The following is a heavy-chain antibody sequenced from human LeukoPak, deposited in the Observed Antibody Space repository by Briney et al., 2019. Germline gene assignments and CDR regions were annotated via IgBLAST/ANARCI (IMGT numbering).Heavy chain of an antibody. J-gene: IGHJ3*01. CDR1: GYTFTGVY. CDR3: RLFHTPIFDL. CDR2: INPSSGGT. D-gene: IGHD3-3*01. V-gene: IGHV1-2*06. Sequence: GASVKISCKASGYTFTGVYIHWVRQAPGQGLEWTGRIEWMGRINPSSGGTNDAQNFQGRVTMAWDTSISPAYLDLSRLTSYDTAVYYCRLFHTPIFDLWGQGTMITVSS.